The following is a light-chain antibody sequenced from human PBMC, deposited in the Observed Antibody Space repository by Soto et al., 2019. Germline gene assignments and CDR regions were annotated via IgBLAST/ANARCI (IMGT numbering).Light chain of an antibody. CDR3: QQYINWPRT. Sequence: EIVMTQSPATLSVSPGERATLSWRASHDVTTYLAWYQQKSGQAPRLLIYAASTRATGIPARFSGSGSGTELSITISSLQSEDVDVYDGQQYINWPRTFGQGTKVDIK. V-gene: IGKV3-15*01. J-gene: IGKJ1*01. CDR1: HDVTTY. CDR2: AAS.